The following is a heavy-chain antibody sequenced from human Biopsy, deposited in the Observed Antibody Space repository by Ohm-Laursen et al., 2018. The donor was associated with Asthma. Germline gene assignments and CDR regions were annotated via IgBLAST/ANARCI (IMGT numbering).Heavy chain of an antibody. CDR1: GGTFSSYA. Sequence: EASVKVSCKASGGTFSSYAISWVRQAPGQGLEWMGGIIPIFGTANYAQKFQGRVTITADESTSTAYMELRSLRSDDTAVYYCARDPHNSYLASLRTKFNYYYYGMDVWGQGTTVTVSS. D-gene: IGHD1-7*01. CDR3: ARDPHNSYLASLRTKFNYYYYGMDV. V-gene: IGHV1-69*13. J-gene: IGHJ6*02. CDR2: IIPIFGTA.